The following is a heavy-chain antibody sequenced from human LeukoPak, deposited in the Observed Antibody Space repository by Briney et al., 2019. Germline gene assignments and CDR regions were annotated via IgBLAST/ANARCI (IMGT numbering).Heavy chain of an antibody. CDR3: AGFAGAPHSSGWYADY. J-gene: IGHJ4*02. V-gene: IGHV3-11*06. D-gene: IGHD6-19*01. CDR2: ISSSSSYT. Sequence: GGSLRLSCAASGFTFSDYYMSWIRQAPGKGLEWVSYISSSSSYTNYADSVKGRFTISRENAKNSLYLQMNSLRAEDTAVYYCAGFAGAPHSSGWYADYWGQGTLVTVSS. CDR1: GFTFSDYY.